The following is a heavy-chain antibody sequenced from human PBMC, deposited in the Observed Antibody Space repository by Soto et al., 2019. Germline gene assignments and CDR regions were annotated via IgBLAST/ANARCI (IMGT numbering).Heavy chain of an antibody. J-gene: IGHJ4*02. Sequence: SETLSLTCTVSGGSISTSAYYWGWIRQPPGKGLEWIRTIYYSGTSYHNPSLKSRVTISVDTSKNQFSLTLTSVTAADTAVYYCASRVEGLYSGNDRYYFDYWGQGTLVTVSS. CDR1: GGSISTSAYY. D-gene: IGHD5-12*01. V-gene: IGHV4-39*01. CDR3: ASRVEGLYSGNDRYYFDY. CDR2: IYYSGTS.